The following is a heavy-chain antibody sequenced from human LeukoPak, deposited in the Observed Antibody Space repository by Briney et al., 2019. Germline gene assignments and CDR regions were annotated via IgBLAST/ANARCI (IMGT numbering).Heavy chain of an antibody. V-gene: IGHV1-2*02. J-gene: IGHJ4*02. CDR3: ARDYYDSSGYTNDY. Sequence: ASVKVSCKASGYTFTGYYMHWVRQAPGQGLERMGWINPNSGGTNYAQKFQGRVTMTRDASISTAYMELSRLRSDDTAVYYCARDYYDSSGYTNDYWGQETLVTVSS. D-gene: IGHD3-22*01. CDR2: INPNSGGT. CDR1: GYTFTGYY.